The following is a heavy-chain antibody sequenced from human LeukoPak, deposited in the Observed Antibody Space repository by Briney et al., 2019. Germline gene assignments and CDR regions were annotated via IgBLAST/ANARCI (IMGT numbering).Heavy chain of an antibody. CDR2: INHSGST. D-gene: IGHD1-26*01. CDR1: GGSFSGYY. V-gene: IGHV4-34*01. J-gene: IGHJ4*02. CDR3: ARLVVGTYYLGFEC. Sequence: PSETLSLTCAVYGGSFSGYYWSWIRQPPGKGLEWIGEINHSGSTNYNPSLKSRVTISVDTSKNQFSLKLSSVTAADTAVYYCARLVVGTYYLGFECWGQGTLVTVSS.